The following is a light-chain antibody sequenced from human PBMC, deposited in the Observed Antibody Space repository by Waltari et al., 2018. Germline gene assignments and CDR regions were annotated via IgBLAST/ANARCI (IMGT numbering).Light chain of an antibody. CDR1: QGIRTH. V-gene: IGKV1-9*01. CDR3: QQRNNYPIT. CDR2: TAS. J-gene: IGKJ5*01. Sequence: DMQLTQSPSSLSASVGDRVIITCRASQGIRTHLAWYQQKPGKAPKLLIYTASTLQSGFPSRFSGSGSGTEFTLTISSLQPEDFAAYYCQQRNNYPITFGQGTRLEI.